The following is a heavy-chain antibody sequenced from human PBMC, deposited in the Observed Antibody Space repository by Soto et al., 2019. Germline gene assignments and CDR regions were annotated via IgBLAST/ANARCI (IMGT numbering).Heavy chain of an antibody. J-gene: IGHJ5*02. V-gene: IGHV4-34*01. Sequence: SETLSLTCAAHNGSFTDYFWTWIRQSPGKWLEWIGEINHRGGATYNPSLRSRVTISIDTSKNHFSLSLRSLTAADTAVYYCVARGMTYDFLSGPHPFDPWGHGXLVTVYS. CDR3: VARGMTYDFLSGPHPFDP. CDR1: NGSFTDYF. CDR2: INHRGGA. D-gene: IGHD3-3*01.